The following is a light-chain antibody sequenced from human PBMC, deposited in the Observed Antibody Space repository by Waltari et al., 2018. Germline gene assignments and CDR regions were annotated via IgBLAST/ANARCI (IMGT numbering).Light chain of an antibody. V-gene: IGKV3-15*01. CDR3: QQYNNWSET. Sequence: EMVMTQSPATLSVSPGERATLSCRASQSVSSNLAWYQQKPGQAPRLLIYGASTRATGIPAMFSGSGSGTEFTLTISSLQSEDFAVYYCQQYNNWSETFGQGTKVEIK. CDR1: QSVSSN. J-gene: IGKJ1*01. CDR2: GAS.